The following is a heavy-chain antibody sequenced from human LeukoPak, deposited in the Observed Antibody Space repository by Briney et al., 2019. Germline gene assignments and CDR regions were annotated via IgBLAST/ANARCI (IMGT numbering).Heavy chain of an antibody. CDR1: GFTFSSYS. D-gene: IGHD6-19*01. J-gene: IGHJ4*02. CDR2: IYRDGNT. V-gene: IGHV3-53*01. Sequence: GGSLRLSCAASGFTFSSYSMNWVRQAPGKGLEWVSIIYRDGNTYYADSLKGRFTISRDNSNNTLYLHMNSLRADDTAVYYCATMDSTGWFYYWGQGTLVTVSS. CDR3: ATMDSTGWFYY.